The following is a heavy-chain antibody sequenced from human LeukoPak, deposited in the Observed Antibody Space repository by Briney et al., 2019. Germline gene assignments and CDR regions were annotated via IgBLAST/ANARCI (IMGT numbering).Heavy chain of an antibody. CDR3: ARDPGCSSTSCYLANDY. V-gene: IGHV1-18*01. Sequence: ASVKVSCKASGYTFTSYDINWVRQATGQGLEWMGWISAYNGNTNYVQKLQGRVTMTTDTSTSTAYMELRSLRSDDTAVYYCARDPGCSSTSCYLANDYWGQGTPVTVSS. CDR1: GYTFTSYD. D-gene: IGHD2-2*01. CDR2: ISAYNGNT. J-gene: IGHJ4*02.